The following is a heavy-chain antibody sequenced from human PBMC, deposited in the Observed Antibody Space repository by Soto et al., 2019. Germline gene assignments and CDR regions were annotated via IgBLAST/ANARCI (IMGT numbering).Heavy chain of an antibody. CDR3: ARDRSYYDSSGSYSPPY. V-gene: IGHV3-48*01. D-gene: IGHD3-22*01. CDR1: GFTFSSYS. CDR2: ISSSSSTI. Sequence: GGSLRLSCAASGFTFSSYSMNWVRQAPGKGLEWVSYISSSSSTIYYADSVKGRFTISRDNAKNSLYLQMNSLRAEDTAVYYCARDRSYYDSSGSYSPPYWGQGTLVTVSS. J-gene: IGHJ4*02.